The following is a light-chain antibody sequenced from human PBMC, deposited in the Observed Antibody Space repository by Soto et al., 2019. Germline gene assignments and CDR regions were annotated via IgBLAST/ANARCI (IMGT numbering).Light chain of an antibody. CDR2: EVS. CDR3: AAWDDRLNGPSV. V-gene: IGLV2-8*01. J-gene: IGLJ1*01. Sequence: QSALTQPPSASGSPGQSVTISCTGTSSDVGGCNYVSWYQQHPGKAPKLMIYEVSKRPPGVPDRFSGSKSGNSASLAISGLQSEDEFDYYCAAWDDRLNGPSVLGTETGVTV. CDR1: SSDVGGCNY.